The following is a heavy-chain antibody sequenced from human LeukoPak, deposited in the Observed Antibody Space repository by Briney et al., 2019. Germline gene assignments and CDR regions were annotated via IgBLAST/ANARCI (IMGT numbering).Heavy chain of an antibody. D-gene: IGHD2-15*01. CDR1: GGSISSYY. CDR3: ARRYCSGGSCYSENDYMDV. Sequence: SETLSLTCTVSGGSISSYYWSWIRQPPGMGLEWIGYIYYSGSTNYNPSLKSRVTISVDTSKNQFSLKLSSVTAADTAVYYCARRYCSGGSCYSENDYMDVWGKGTTVTVSS. J-gene: IGHJ6*03. CDR2: IYYSGST. V-gene: IGHV4-59*01.